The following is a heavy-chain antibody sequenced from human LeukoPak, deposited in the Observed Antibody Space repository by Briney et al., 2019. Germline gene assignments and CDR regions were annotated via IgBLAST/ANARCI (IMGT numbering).Heavy chain of an antibody. J-gene: IGHJ4*02. D-gene: IGHD2-2*01. CDR1: GGSLNSSSYY. CDR2: IYYSGRT. Sequence: PSEALSLTCTVSGGSLNSSSYYWGWIRQPPGKGLEWIGSIYYSGRTYYNPSLKSRVTIFVDASKNQFSLKLNSVTAADTAVYYCARSQATAMVPDYWGQGTLVTVSS. CDR3: ARSQATAMVPDY. V-gene: IGHV4-39*01.